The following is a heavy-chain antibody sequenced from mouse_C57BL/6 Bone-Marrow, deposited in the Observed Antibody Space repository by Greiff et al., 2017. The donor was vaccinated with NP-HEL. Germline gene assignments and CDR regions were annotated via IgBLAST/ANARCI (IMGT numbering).Heavy chain of an antibody. CDR2: IYPRSGNT. CDR3: EREGGGFGG. CDR1: GYTFTSYG. Sequence: QVQLQQSGAELARPGASVKLSCKASGYTFTSYGISWVKQRTGQGLEWIGEIYPRSGNTYYNEKFKGKATLTADKSSSTAYMELRSLTSEDSAVFYWEREGGGFGGWGHAALVTVAA. V-gene: IGHV1-81*01. J-gene: IGHJ3*01.